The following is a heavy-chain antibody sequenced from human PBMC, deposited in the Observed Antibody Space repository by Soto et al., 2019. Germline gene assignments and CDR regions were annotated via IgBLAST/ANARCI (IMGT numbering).Heavy chain of an antibody. D-gene: IGHD6-13*01. CDR3: ARLGAAAGNLKDFLDY. CDR1: GGSFSGYY. Sequence: PSETLSLTCAVYGGSFSGYYWSWIRQPPGKGLEWIGEINHSGSTNYNPSLKSRVTISVDTSKNQFSLKLSSVTAADTAVYYCARLGAAAGNLKDFLDYWGQGTLVTVPS. CDR2: INHSGST. J-gene: IGHJ4*02. V-gene: IGHV4-34*01.